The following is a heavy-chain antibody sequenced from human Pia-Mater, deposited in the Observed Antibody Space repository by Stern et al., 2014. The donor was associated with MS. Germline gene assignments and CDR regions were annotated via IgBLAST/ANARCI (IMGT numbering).Heavy chain of an antibody. J-gene: IGHJ6*02. D-gene: IGHD3-9*01. CDR3: ARDGRHTDNYGLDV. CDR1: GGTFNVYA. CDR2: IIPIFGTA. V-gene: IGHV1-69*01. Sequence: VQLVESGAEVKKPGTSVKVSCKASGGTFNVYAIHWLRQAPGQGLEWMGGIIPIFGTANYSQKFQGSVTITADESTRTSSMQLSSLGYDDTAVYYWARDGRHTDNYGLDVWGQGTTVTVSS.